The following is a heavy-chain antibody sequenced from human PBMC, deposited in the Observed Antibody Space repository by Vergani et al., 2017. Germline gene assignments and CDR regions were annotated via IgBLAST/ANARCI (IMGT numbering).Heavy chain of an antibody. CDR2: IYHSGST. D-gene: IGHD4-17*01. CDR1: GGSISSSNW. CDR3: AGESGNYGDYDDAFDV. J-gene: IGHJ3*01. V-gene: IGHV4-4*02. Sequence: QVQLQESGPGLVKPSGTLSLTCAVSGGSISSSNWWSWVRQPPGKGLEWIGEIYHSGSTNYNPSLKSRVTISVDKSKNQFSLKLRSVTAADTAVYYCAGESGNYGDYDDAFDVWGQGTMVTVSS.